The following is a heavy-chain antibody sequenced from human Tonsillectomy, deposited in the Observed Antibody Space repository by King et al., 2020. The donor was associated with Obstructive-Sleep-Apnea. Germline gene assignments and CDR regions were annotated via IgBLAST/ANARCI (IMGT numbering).Heavy chain of an antibody. CDR1: GYTFTNYG. J-gene: IGHJ6*02. V-gene: IGHV1-18*01. Sequence: QLVQSGAEVKKPGASVKVSCKASGYTFTNYGISWVRQAPGQGLEWMGWISAYNGNTKYAQKLQGRVTMTTDTSTSTAYMELRSLRSDDTAVYYCASERLKLLWFGESYYGMDVWGQGTTVTVSS. CDR2: ISAYNGNT. D-gene: IGHD3-10*01. CDR3: ASERLKLLWFGESYYGMDV.